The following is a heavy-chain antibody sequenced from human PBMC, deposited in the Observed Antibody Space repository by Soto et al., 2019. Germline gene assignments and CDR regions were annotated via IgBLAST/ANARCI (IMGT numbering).Heavy chain of an antibody. CDR1: GGSVNSDNFY. V-gene: IGHV4-61*01. CDR2: IYYTGST. CDR3: AREFSNSPEAFDS. D-gene: IGHD6-6*01. J-gene: IGHJ4*02. Sequence: ETLSLTCTVSGGSVNSDNFYWSWIRQPPGRGLEWIGYIYYTGSTNYNPSLKSRVTISIDTSRNQFSLKLSSVTAADTAVYYCAREFSNSPEAFDSWGQGSLVTVSS.